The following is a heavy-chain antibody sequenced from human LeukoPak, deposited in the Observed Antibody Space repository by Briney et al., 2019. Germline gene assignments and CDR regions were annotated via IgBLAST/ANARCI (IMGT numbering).Heavy chain of an antibody. CDR1: GGSIRSGGHY. V-gene: IGHV4-31*03. Sequence: SETLSLTCTVSGGSIRSGGHYWSWICQHPGKGLEWIGYIYYTGSSDYNPSLKSRVALSVDTSKNQFSLRLNSVTAADTAVYYCARGYCSGGLCYSDYACDIWGQGTMVTVSS. CDR2: IYYTGSS. J-gene: IGHJ3*02. CDR3: ARGYCSGGLCYSDYACDI. D-gene: IGHD2-15*01.